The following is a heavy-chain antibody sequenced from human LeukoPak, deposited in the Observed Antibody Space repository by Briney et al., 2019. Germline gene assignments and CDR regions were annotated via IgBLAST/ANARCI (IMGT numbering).Heavy chain of an antibody. J-gene: IGHJ3*02. V-gene: IGHV1-18*01. D-gene: IGHD3-9*01. CDR3: ARVRDILTGYYRDASDI. CDR1: GYTFTSYG. Sequence: GASVKVSCKASGYTFTSYGISWVRQAPGQGLEWMGWTSAYNGNTNYAQKLQGRVTMTTDTSTSTAYMELRSLRSDDTAVCYCARVRDILTGYYRDASDIWGQGTMVTVSS. CDR2: TSAYNGNT.